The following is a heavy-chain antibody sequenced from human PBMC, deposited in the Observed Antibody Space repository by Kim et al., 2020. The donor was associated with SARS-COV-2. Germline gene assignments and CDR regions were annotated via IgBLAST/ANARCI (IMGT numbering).Heavy chain of an antibody. Sequence: TLSLTCTVSGGSISSGGYYWSWIRQHPGKGLEWIGYIYYSGSTYYNPSLKSRVTISVDTSKNQFSLKLSSVTAADTAVYYCARGTTLRYFDPYYYGMDVWGQGTTVTVSS. J-gene: IGHJ6*02. V-gene: IGHV4-31*03. CDR2: IYYSGST. CDR3: ARGTTLRYFDPYYYGMDV. D-gene: IGHD3-9*01. CDR1: GGSISSGGYY.